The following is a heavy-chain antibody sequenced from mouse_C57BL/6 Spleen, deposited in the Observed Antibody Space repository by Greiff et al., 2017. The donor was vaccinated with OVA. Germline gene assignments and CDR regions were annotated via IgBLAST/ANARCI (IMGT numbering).Heavy chain of an antibody. CDR2: INPGSGGT. CDR3: AREYYGSSYYCDY. D-gene: IGHD1-1*01. CDR1: GYAFTNYL. Sequence: VQLQQSGAELVRPGTSVKVSCKASGYAFTNYLIEWVKQRPGQGLEWIGVINPGSGGTNYNERFKGKETLTTDKTTSTAYKQHSIQTSKDSAVYYCAREYYGSSYYCDYWGQGTTLTVSS. V-gene: IGHV1-54*01. J-gene: IGHJ2*01.